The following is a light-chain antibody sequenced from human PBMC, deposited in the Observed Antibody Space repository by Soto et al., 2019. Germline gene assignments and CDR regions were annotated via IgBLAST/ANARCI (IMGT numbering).Light chain of an antibody. CDR3: SSYADSSTVV. J-gene: IGLJ2*01. Sequence: QSALTQVASVSASPGQSITISCTGTSSDVGGHNYVSWYQQHPGKAHKLMIYNVDYRPSGVSNRFSGSKSGKTASLTISGLQADDEAYYYCSSYADSSTVVFGGGTKLTVL. CDR1: SSDVGGHNY. V-gene: IGLV2-14*03. CDR2: NVD.